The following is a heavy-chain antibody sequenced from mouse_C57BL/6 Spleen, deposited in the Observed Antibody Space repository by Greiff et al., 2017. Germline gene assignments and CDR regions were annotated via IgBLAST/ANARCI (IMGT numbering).Heavy chain of an antibody. V-gene: IGHV1-64*01. CDR2: IHPNSGST. D-gene: IGHD2-13*01. CDR1: GYTFTSYW. Sequence: QVQLQQPGAELVKPGASVKLSCKASGYTFTSYWMHWVKQRPGQGLEWIGMIHPNSGSTNYNEKFKSKATLTVDKSSSAAYMQRSSLTSEDSAVYYGARENDGDRSWFADWGQGTLVTVAA. CDR3: ARENDGDRSWFAD. J-gene: IGHJ3*01.